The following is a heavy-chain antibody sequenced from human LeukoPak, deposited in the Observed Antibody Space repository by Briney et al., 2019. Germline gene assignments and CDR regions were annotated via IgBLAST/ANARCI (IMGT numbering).Heavy chain of an antibody. V-gene: IGHV1-69*05. CDR3: ASSIAAAGTDNWFDL. CDR1: GGTFSSYA. CDR2: IIPIFGTA. J-gene: IGHJ5*02. D-gene: IGHD6-13*01. Sequence: GSSVKVSCKASGGTFSSYAISWVRRAPGQGLEWMGGIIPIFGTANYAQKFQGRVTITTDESTSTAYMELSSLRSEDTAVYYCASSIAAAGTDNWFDLWGQGTLVTVYS.